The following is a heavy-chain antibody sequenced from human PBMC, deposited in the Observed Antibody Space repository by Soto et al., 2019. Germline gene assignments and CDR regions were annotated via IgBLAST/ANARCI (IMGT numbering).Heavy chain of an antibody. J-gene: IGHJ4*02. CDR3: VGGQYYFDY. D-gene: IGHD3-10*01. CDR1: GFPFTTYG. Sequence: QVQLVESGGGVVQPGRSLRLSCAASGFPFTTYGMHWVREGPGKGLEWVAVISYDGSNKFYADSVKGCFTISRDNSKNPLYLQMSSLRPDDTALYYCVGGQYYFDYRGQGTLVIVSS. V-gene: IGHV3-30*03. CDR2: ISYDGSNK.